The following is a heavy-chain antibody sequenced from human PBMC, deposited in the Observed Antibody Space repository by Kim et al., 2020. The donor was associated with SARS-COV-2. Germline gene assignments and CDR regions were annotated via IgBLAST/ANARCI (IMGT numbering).Heavy chain of an antibody. Sequence: VRGRFPVSRDNAKNSLYLQMNSLSAEDTAVYYCARLRCNLIPCRGNDPFDIWGQGTMVTVSS. D-gene: IGHD2-21*01. J-gene: IGHJ3*02. CDR3: ARLRCNLIPCRGNDPFDI. V-gene: IGHV3-21*06.